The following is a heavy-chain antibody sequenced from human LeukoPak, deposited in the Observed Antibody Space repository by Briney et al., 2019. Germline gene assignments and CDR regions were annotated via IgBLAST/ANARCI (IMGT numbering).Heavy chain of an antibody. Sequence: EASVKVSCKASGYTFTSNGISWVRQAPGQGLEWMGGIIPIFGTANYAQKFQGRVTITTDESTSTAYMELSSLRSEDTAVYYCARGITMVRGYYYYYYMDVWGKGTTVTVSS. J-gene: IGHJ6*03. D-gene: IGHD3-10*01. CDR3: ARGITMVRGYYYYYYMDV. CDR2: IIPIFGTA. CDR1: GYTFTSNG. V-gene: IGHV1-69*05.